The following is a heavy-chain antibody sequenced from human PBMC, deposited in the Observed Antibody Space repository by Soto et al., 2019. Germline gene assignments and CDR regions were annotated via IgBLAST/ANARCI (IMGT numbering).Heavy chain of an antibody. V-gene: IGHV4-4*07. D-gene: IGHD6-13*01. Sequence: PSETLSLTCTVSGGSISSYSWSWIRQPAGRGLEWIGRIYSSGSTNYNPSLKSRVTMPVDTSKNQFSLKLSSVTAADTAVYYCARETAAAGTNWFDPWGQGTQVTV. CDR1: GGSISSYS. CDR3: ARETAAAGTNWFDP. CDR2: IYSSGST. J-gene: IGHJ5*02.